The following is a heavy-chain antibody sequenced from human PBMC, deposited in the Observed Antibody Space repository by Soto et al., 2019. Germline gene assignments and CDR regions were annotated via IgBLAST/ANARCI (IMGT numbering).Heavy chain of an antibody. CDR3: AGRVATRPKGWFDP. V-gene: IGHV4-31*03. D-gene: IGHD1-26*01. CDR1: DGSISSGGHF. CDR2: IYYNGNT. J-gene: IGHJ5*02. Sequence: PSETLSLTCTVSDGSISSGGHFWNWIRQHPGKGLEWIGYIYYNGNTYYNPSLKSRLTISVDTSKNQFSLNLASVTAADTAVYYCAGRVATRPKGWFDPWGQGTLVTV.